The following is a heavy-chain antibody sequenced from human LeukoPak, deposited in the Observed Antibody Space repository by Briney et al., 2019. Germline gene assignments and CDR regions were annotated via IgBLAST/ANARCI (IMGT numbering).Heavy chain of an antibody. CDR2: IYYSGST. CDR3: ARGDVDSEIGYYFDY. D-gene: IGHD2-21*02. Sequence: SETLSLTCTVSGGSISSGGYYWSWIRQHPGNGLEWIGYIYYSGSTYYNPSLKSRVTISVDTSKNQFSLKLSSVTAADTAVYYCARGDVDSEIGYYFDYWGQGTLVTVSS. V-gene: IGHV4-31*03. CDR1: GGSISSGGYY. J-gene: IGHJ4*02.